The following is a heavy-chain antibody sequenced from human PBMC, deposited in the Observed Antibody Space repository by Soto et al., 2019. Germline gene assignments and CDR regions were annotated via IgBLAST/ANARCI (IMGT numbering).Heavy chain of an antibody. Sequence: ASVKVSCNASGYPFTNNDVRWVRKASGQGRERMGWMNPGSGDTWNAQKVHGRVNKTRDISIATAVIDLNSLTSKDTGIYYCARMESFGSLNWFDPRGQVPPVPV. D-gene: IGHD5-18*01. V-gene: IGHV1-8*02. CDR2: MNPGSGDT. J-gene: IGHJ5*02. CDR3: ARMESFGSLNWFDP. CDR1: GYPFTNND.